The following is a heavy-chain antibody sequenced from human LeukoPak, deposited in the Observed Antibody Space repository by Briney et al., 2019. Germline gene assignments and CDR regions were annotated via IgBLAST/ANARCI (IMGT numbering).Heavy chain of an antibody. CDR3: ARGRLRPRAFDI. D-gene: IGHD5/OR15-5a*01. V-gene: IGHV4-61*05. CDR1: GGSISSSSYY. Sequence: SETLSLTCTVSGGSISSSSYYWGWIRQPPGRGLEWIGYIYYSGSTNYNPSLKSRVTISVDTSKNQFSLKLSSVTAADTAVYYCARGRLRPRAFDIWGQGTMVTVSS. CDR2: IYYSGST. J-gene: IGHJ3*02.